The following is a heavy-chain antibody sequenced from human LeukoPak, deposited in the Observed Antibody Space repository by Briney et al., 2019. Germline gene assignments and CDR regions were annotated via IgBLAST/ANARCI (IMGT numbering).Heavy chain of an antibody. CDR2: FDADDGET. CDR3: ARIDRGGYNYPFYFDF. D-gene: IGHD5-24*01. V-gene: IGHV1-24*01. J-gene: IGHJ4*02. CDR1: GYSLSELS. Sequence: ASVKVSCKVSGYSLSELSIHWVRQAPGKGLEWMGGFDADDGETIYAQKFQGRVTMTEDTSAGIAYMELSGLKSEDTAVYYCARIDRGGYNYPFYFDFWGQGTLVAVSS.